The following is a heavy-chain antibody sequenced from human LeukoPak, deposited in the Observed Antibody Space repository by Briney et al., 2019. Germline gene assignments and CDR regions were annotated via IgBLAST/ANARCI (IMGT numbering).Heavy chain of an antibody. CDR3: ASLGNWFDP. CDR2: IISSSSTI. J-gene: IGHJ5*02. D-gene: IGHD7-27*01. V-gene: IGHV3-48*01. CDR1: GFTFSSYS. Sequence: GGSLRLSCAASGFTFSSYSMNWVRQAPGKGLEWVSYIISSSSTIYYADSVKGRFTISRDNAKNSLYLQMNSLRAEDTAVYYCASLGNWFDPWGQGTLVTVSS.